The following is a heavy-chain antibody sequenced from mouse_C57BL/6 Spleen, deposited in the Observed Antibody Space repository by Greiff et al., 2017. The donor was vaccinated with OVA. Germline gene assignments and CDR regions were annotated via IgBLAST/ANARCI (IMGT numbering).Heavy chain of an antibody. J-gene: IGHJ2*01. Sequence: VQLQESGAELVRPGASVTLSCKASGYTFTDYEMHWVQQTPVHGLEWIGAIDPETGGTDYDQKFKGKAILTADKSSSTAYMELRSLTSEDSAVYYWTRGSSYFDYWGQGTTLTVSS. CDR1: GYTFTDYE. CDR2: IDPETGGT. CDR3: TRGSSYFDY. V-gene: IGHV1-15*01. D-gene: IGHD1-1*01.